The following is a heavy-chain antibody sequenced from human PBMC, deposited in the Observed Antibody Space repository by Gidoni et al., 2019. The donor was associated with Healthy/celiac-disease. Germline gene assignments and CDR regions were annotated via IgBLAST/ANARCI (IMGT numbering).Heavy chain of an antibody. V-gene: IGHV1-18*01. Sequence: QVQLVQSGAEVTKPGASVKVSCKASGYTFTSYGISWVRKAPGQGLEWMGWISAYNGNTNYAQKLQGRVTMNTDTSTSTAYMELRSLRSDDTAVYYCARDVGHLTNYYYDSSGYWSSFDYWGQGTLVTVSS. J-gene: IGHJ4*02. D-gene: IGHD3-22*01. CDR1: GYTFTSYG. CDR3: ARDVGHLTNYYYDSSGYWSSFDY. CDR2: ISAYNGNT.